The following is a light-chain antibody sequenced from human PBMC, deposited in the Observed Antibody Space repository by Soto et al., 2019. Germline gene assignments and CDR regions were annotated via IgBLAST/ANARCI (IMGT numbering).Light chain of an antibody. CDR1: SSNIGSNA. CDR3: AAWDDSLSGWV. J-gene: IGLJ3*02. V-gene: IGLV1-44*01. Sequence: QSVLTQPPSASGTPGQRVTISCSGSSSNIGSNAVNWYQQLPGTAPKLLIYINSQRPSGVPDRFSGSKSDTSASLAISGLQSEDEADYYCAAWDDSLSGWVFGGGTKLTVL. CDR2: INS.